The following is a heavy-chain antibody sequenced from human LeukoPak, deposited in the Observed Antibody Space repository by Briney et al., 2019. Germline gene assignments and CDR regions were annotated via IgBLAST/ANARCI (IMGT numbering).Heavy chain of an antibody. CDR3: AIPPETPRLVLHH. V-gene: IGHV3-7*01. CDR1: GFTFSSYG. J-gene: IGHJ4*01. D-gene: IGHD5/OR15-5a*01. CDR2: IKKDGSEI. Sequence: PGGSLRLSCTAPGFTFSSYGMSWVRQAPGKGLEWVANIKKDGSEIYYVDSVKGRFTISRDNAKNSLYLQMNSLRGEDTAIYYCAIPPETPRLVLHHWGQGTLGTVSS.